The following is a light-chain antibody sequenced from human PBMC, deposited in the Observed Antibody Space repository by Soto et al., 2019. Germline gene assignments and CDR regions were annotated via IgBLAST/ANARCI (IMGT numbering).Light chain of an antibody. CDR2: DVS. CDR1: QSVTKY. CDR3: HQRSNWPLT. V-gene: IGKV3-11*01. Sequence: EVVLTQSPATLSLSPGERATLSCRASQSVTKYLAWYQQKPGQALRLLIYDVSKRATGIPARFSGSGSETDFTLTISSLEPGDCAVYNCHQRSNWPLTFGGGTKLEIK. J-gene: IGKJ4*01.